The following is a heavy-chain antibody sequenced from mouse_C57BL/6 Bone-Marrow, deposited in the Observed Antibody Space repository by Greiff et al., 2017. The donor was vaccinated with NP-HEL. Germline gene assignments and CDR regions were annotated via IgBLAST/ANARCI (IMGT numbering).Heavy chain of an antibody. J-gene: IGHJ2*01. Sequence: QVQLQQPGAELVKPGASVKMSCKASGYTFTSYWITWVKQRPGQGLEWIGDIYPGSGSTNYNEKFKSKATLTVDTSSSTAYMQLSSLTSEDSALYYCASSSYDYDYFDYWGQGTTLTVSS. CDR3: ASSSYDYDYFDY. CDR1: GYTFTSYW. CDR2: IYPGSGST. D-gene: IGHD2-4*01. V-gene: IGHV1-55*01.